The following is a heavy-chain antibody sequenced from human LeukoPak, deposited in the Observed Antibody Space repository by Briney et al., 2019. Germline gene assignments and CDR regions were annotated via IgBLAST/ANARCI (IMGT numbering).Heavy chain of an antibody. Sequence: PSETLSLTCTVSGGSISSSSYYWGWIRQPPGKGLEWIGSIYYSGSTYYNPSLKSRVTMSVDASKNQFSLKLSSVTAADTAVYYCARQEYSYGHDYWGQGTLVTVSS. CDR2: IYYSGST. J-gene: IGHJ4*02. D-gene: IGHD5-18*01. CDR1: GGSISSSSYY. V-gene: IGHV4-39*01. CDR3: ARQEYSYGHDY.